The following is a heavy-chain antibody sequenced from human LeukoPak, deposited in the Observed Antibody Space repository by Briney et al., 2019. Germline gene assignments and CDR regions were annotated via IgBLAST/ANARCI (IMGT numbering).Heavy chain of an antibody. Sequence: GGSLRLSCAASKFTFSFYAMSWVRQAPGKGLEWVSTISGSGANTYYADSVKGRFTISRDNSKNTLYLQMNSLRAEDTAVYYCARRMTTGEAFDIWGQGTMVTVSS. CDR3: ARRMTTGEAFDI. D-gene: IGHD4-17*01. V-gene: IGHV3-23*01. CDR2: ISGSGANT. CDR1: KFTFSFYA. J-gene: IGHJ3*02.